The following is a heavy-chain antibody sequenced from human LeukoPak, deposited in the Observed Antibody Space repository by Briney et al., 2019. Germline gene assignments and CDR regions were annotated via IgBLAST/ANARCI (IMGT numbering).Heavy chain of an antibody. CDR2: IYTSGST. CDR3: ASSSGSYLGAFDI. D-gene: IGHD1-26*01. V-gene: IGHV4-61*02. Sequence: PSETLSLTCTVSGGSISSGSYYWSWIRQPAGKGLEWIGRIYTSGSTNYNPSLKSRVTISVDTSKNQLSLKLSSVTAADTAVYYCASSSGSYLGAFDIWGQGTMVTVSS. CDR1: GGSISSGSYY. J-gene: IGHJ3*02.